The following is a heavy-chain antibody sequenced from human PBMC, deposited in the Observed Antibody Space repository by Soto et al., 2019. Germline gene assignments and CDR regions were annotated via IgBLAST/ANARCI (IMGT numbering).Heavy chain of an antibody. CDR1: GYSFTSYW. CDR2: IDPSDSYT. Sequence: PGESLKISCKGSGYSFTSYWISWVRQMPGKGLEWMGRIDPSDSYTNYSPSFQGHVTISADKSISTAYLQWSSLKASDTAMYYCARQNRGYSGYDSLYYYYYGMDVWGQGTTVTVSS. D-gene: IGHD5-12*01. J-gene: IGHJ6*02. V-gene: IGHV5-10-1*01. CDR3: ARQNRGYSGYDSLYYYYYGMDV.